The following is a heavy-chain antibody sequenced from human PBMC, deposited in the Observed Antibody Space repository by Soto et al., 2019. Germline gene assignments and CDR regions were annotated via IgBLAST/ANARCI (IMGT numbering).Heavy chain of an antibody. CDR1: SISTYY. J-gene: IGHJ6*02. CDR2: IYYIGST. Sequence: SETLSLTCTVGSISTYYCNWIRQPPGKGLEWIGYIYYIGSTNYNPSLKSRVTISVDTSKNQVSLKLSSVTAADTAVCYCARAPDYYGSGYYYYGMDVWGQGTTVTVSS. D-gene: IGHD3-10*01. CDR3: ARAPDYYGSGYYYYGMDV. V-gene: IGHV4-59*01.